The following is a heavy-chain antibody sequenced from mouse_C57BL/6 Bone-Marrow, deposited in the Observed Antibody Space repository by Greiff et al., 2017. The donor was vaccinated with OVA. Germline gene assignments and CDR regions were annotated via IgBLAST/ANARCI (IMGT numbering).Heavy chain of an antibody. CDR2: IYPGDGDT. Sequence: VQLQQSGPELVKSGASVKISCKASGYAFSSSWMNWVKQRPGKGLEWIGRIYPGDGDTNYNGKFKGKATLTADKSSSTAYMQLSSLTSEDSAVYFCARPPYYYGSSYEDYYAMDYWGQGTSVTVSS. J-gene: IGHJ4*01. D-gene: IGHD1-1*01. CDR1: GYAFSSSW. CDR3: ARPPYYYGSSYEDYYAMDY. V-gene: IGHV1-82*01.